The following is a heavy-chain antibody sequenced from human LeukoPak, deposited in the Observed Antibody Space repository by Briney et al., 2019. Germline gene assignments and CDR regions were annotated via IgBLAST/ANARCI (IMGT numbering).Heavy chain of an antibody. CDR3: AGPRYSSSWYSSDYYYYGMDV. CDR2: IIPIFGTA. D-gene: IGHD6-13*01. J-gene: IGHJ6*02. Sequence: SVKVSCKASGYTFTGYYMHWVRQAPGQGLEWMGGIIPIFGTANYAQKFQGRVTITADESTSTAYMELSSLRSEDTAVYYCAGPRYSSSWYSSDYYYYGMDVWGQGTTVTVSS. CDR1: GYTFTGYY. V-gene: IGHV1-69*13.